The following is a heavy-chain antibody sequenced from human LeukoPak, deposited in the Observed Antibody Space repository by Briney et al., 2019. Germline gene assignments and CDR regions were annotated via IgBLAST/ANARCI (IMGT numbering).Heavy chain of an antibody. CDR3: ARAYCSGGSCCFDY. D-gene: IGHD2-15*01. CDR2: INPNSGGT. J-gene: IGHJ4*02. V-gene: IGHV1-2*02. CDR1: GYTFTGYY. Sequence: ASVKVSCKASGYTFTGYYMHWVRQAPGQGLEWMGWINPNSGGTSYAQKFQGRVTMTRDTSISTAYMELSRLRSDDTAVYYCARAYCSGGSCCFDYWGQGTLVTVSS.